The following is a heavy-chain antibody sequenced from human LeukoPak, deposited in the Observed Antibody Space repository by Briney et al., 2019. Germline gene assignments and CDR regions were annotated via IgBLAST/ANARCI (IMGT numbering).Heavy chain of an antibody. CDR1: GFTFSSYA. D-gene: IGHD3-10*01. J-gene: IGHJ4*02. CDR2: ISGSGGGT. Sequence: GGSLRLSCAASGFTFSSYAMSWVRQAPGKGLEWVSAISGSGGGTYYADSVKGRFTISRDNSKNTLYLQMNSLRAEDTAVYYCATGIGYYFDYWGQGTLVTVSS. CDR3: ATGIGYYFDY. V-gene: IGHV3-23*01.